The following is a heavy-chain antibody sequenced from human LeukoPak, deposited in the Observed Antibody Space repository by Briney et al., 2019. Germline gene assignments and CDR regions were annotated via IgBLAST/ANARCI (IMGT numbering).Heavy chain of an antibody. CDR3: ARDSGLRFLEWLGSSSSDAFDI. V-gene: IGHV4-34*01. J-gene: IGHJ3*02. CDR1: GGSFSGYY. D-gene: IGHD3-3*01. CDR2: IYHSGST. Sequence: SETLSLTCAVYGGSFSGYYWGWIRQPPGKGLEWIGSIYHSGSTYYNPSLKSRVTISVDTSKNQFSLKLSSVTAADTAVYYCARDSGLRFLEWLGSSSSDAFDIWGQGTMVTVSS.